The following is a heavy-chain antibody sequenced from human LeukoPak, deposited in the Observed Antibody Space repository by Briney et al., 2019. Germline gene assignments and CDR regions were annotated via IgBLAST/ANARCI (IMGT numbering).Heavy chain of an antibody. Sequence: SETLSLTCSVSGGSIGSYHWSWIRQPPGEGLEWIGHVHYTWNTKYNPSLTGRVSISLDRSKNQFSLSLTSVTAADTAVYYCARVASKGGMDVWGQGTTVTVSS. D-gene: IGHD5/OR15-5a*01. J-gene: IGHJ6*02. CDR1: GGSIGSYH. V-gene: IGHV4-59*01. CDR3: ARVASKGGMDV. CDR2: VHYTWNT.